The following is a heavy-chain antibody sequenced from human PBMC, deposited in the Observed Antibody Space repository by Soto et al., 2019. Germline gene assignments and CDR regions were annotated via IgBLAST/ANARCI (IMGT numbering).Heavy chain of an antibody. Sequence: PGGSLRLSCAASGFTFSSYWMSWVRQAPGKGLEWVANIKQDGSEKYYVDSVKGRFTISRDNAKNSLYLQMNSLRAEDTAVYYCARVEAARLTYYYYYMDVWGKGTKVTVSS. J-gene: IGHJ6*03. CDR2: IKQDGSEK. CDR3: ARVEAARLTYYYYYMDV. CDR1: GFTFSSYW. V-gene: IGHV3-7*01. D-gene: IGHD6-6*01.